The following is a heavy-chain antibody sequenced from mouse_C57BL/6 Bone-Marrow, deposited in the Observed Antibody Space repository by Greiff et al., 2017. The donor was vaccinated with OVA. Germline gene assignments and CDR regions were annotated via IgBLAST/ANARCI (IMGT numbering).Heavy chain of an antibody. CDR3: ARYSGYYEIAY. V-gene: IGHV7-3*01. J-gene: IGHJ3*01. D-gene: IGHD2-3*01. CDR2: IRNKANGYTT. Sequence: EVMLVESGGGLVQPGGSLSLSCAASGFTFTDYYMSWVRQPPGKALEWLGFIRNKANGYTTEYSASVKGRFTISRDNSQSILYLQMNALRAEDSATYYCARYSGYYEIAYWGQGTLVTVSA. CDR1: GFTFTDYY.